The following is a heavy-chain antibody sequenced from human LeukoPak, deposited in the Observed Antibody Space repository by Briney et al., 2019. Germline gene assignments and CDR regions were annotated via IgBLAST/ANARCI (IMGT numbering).Heavy chain of an antibody. CDR3: ARGASRSFDY. V-gene: IGHV1-8*03. CDR2: MSPNSGNT. CDR1: GGTFSSYS. Sequence: ASVKVSCKDSGGTFSSYSINWVRQATGQGLEWMGWMSPNSGNTGYAQKFQGRVTFTRDTSIRTAYMELSSLRSEDTAVYYCARGASRSFDYWGQGTLVTVSS. J-gene: IGHJ4*02. D-gene: IGHD5-12*01.